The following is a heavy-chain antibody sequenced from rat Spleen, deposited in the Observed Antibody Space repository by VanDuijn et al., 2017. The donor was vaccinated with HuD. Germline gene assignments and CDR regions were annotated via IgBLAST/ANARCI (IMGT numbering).Heavy chain of an antibody. CDR3: ARGSGNYFDY. CDR2: ISYDGIST. J-gene: IGHJ2*01. CDR1: GFTFTDYY. V-gene: IGHV5-29*01. D-gene: IGHD5-1*01. Sequence: EVQLVESDGGLVQPGRSLKLSCAASGFTFTDYYMAWVRQAPTKGLEWVATISYDGISTYYRDSVRGRFTISRDNAKSTLYLQMESLRSEDTATYYCARGSGNYFDYWGQGVMVTVSS.